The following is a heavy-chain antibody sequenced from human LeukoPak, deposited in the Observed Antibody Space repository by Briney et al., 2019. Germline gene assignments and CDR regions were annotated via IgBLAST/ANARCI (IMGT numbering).Heavy chain of an antibody. CDR3: ARGPIKPSTYYYDSSGYHWNY. CDR2: MNPNSGNT. D-gene: IGHD3-22*01. V-gene: IGHV1-8*01. Sequence: ASVKVSCKASGYTFTSYDINWVRQATGQGLEWMGWMNPNSGNTGYAQKFQGRVTMTRNTSISTAYMELSSLRSEDTAVYYCARGPIKPSTYYYDSSGYHWNYWGQGTLVTVSS. J-gene: IGHJ4*02. CDR1: GYTFTSYD.